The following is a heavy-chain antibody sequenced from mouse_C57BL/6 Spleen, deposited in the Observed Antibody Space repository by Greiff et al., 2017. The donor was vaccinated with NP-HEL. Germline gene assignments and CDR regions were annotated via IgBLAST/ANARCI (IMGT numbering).Heavy chain of an antibody. CDR1: GFTFSNYW. CDR2: IRLKSDNYAT. V-gene: IGHV6-3*01. Sequence: EVKLQESGGGLVQPGGSMKLSCVASGFTFSNYWMNWVRQSPEKGLEWVAQIRLKSDNYATHYAESVKGRFTISRSDSKSSVYLQMNNLRAEDTGIYYCTGEYGPFADWGQGTLVTVSA. D-gene: IGHD2-10*02. J-gene: IGHJ3*01. CDR3: TGEYGPFAD.